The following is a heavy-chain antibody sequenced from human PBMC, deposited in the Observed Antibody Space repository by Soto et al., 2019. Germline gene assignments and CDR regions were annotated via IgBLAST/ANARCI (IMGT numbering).Heavy chain of an antibody. CDR2: ISGSGGST. CDR1: GFTFSSYA. J-gene: IGHJ4*02. CDR3: AEDRMTTDVGENDY. Sequence: PGGSLRLSCAASGFTFSSYAMSWVRQAPGKGLERVSAISGSGGSTYYADYVKGRFTISRDNSKNTLYLQMNSLRAEDSFVYYRAEDRMTTDVGENDYWVQGTLVTVSS. D-gene: IGHD4-17*01. V-gene: IGHV3-23*01.